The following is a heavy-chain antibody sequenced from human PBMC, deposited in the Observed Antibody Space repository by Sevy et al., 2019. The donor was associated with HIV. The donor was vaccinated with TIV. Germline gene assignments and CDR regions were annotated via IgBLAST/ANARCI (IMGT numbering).Heavy chain of an antibody. CDR2: AYYRSTWHK. D-gene: IGHD1-20*01. J-gene: IGHJ4*02. V-gene: IGHV6-1*01. Sequence: SQTLSLTCAISGDTVSSDSAAWNWIRQSPARGLEWLGRAYYRSTWHKDYATSLNSRMTINLDTSKNQFSLQLNSVTPDDTAVYFCARDHNFVLDYWGQGILVTVSS. CDR3: ARDHNFVLDY. CDR1: GDTVSSDSAA.